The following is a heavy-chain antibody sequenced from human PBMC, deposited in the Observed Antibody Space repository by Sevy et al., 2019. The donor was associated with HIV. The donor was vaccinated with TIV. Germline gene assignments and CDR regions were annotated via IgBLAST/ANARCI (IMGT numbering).Heavy chain of an antibody. D-gene: IGHD2-15*01. CDR2: ISYDGSNK. V-gene: IGHV3-30*03. Sequence: GGSLRLSCAASGFTFSSYDMHWVRQAPGKGLEWVAVISYDGSNKYYADSVKGRFTISRDNSKNTLYLQMNSLRAEDTAVYYCAAGPIGYCSGGSCYVDYWGQGTLVTVSS. CDR1: GFTFSSYD. J-gene: IGHJ4*02. CDR3: AAGPIGYCSGGSCYVDY.